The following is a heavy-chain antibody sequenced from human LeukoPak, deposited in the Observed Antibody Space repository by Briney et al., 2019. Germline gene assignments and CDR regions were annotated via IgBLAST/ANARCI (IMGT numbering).Heavy chain of an antibody. D-gene: IGHD3-22*01. V-gene: IGHV1-8*01. Sequence: ASVKVSCKASGYTFTSYDINWVRQATGQGLEWMGWMNPNSGNTGYAQKFQGRVTMTRNTSISTAYMELSSLRSEDTAVYCCARVSYYDSRLDYWGQGTLVTVSS. CDR1: GYTFTSYD. CDR3: ARVSYYDSRLDY. CDR2: MNPNSGNT. J-gene: IGHJ4*02.